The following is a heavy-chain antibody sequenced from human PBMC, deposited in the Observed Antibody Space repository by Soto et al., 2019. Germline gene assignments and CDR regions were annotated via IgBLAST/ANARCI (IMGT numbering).Heavy chain of an antibody. D-gene: IGHD2-15*01. J-gene: IGHJ4*02. Sequence: ECGGGVVQPGRSLRLSCAASGFTFSSYGMHWVRQAPGKGLEWVAVISYDGSNKYYADSVKGRFTISRDNSKNTLYLQMNSLRAEDTAVYYCAKGGIVVVVAATPNDYFDYWGQGTLVTVSS. CDR1: GFTFSSYG. V-gene: IGHV3-30*18. CDR3: AKGGIVVVVAATPNDYFDY. CDR2: ISYDGSNK.